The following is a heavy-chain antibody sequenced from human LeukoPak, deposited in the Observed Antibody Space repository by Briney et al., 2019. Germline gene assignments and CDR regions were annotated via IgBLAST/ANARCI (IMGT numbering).Heavy chain of an antibody. D-gene: IGHD4-17*01. CDR2: IYPGDSDT. J-gene: IGHJ6*03. CDR1: GYRFTSYW. Sequence: GGSLEISCQGSGYRFTSYWIGWVRPVPGKGLEWMGIIYPGDSDTRYSPSFQGQVTISADKSISTAYLQWSSLKASDTAMYYCARLPTTEQDYYYYMDVWGKGTTVTISS. CDR3: ARLPTTEQDYYYYMDV. V-gene: IGHV5-51*01.